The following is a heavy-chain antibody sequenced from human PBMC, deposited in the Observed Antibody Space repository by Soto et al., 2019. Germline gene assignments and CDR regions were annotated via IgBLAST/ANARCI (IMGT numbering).Heavy chain of an antibody. D-gene: IGHD5-12*01. CDR2: IYYSGST. CDR1: GGSISSYY. V-gene: IGHV4-59*01. J-gene: IGHJ6*02. Sequence: SETLSLTCTVSGGSISSYYWSWIRQPPGKGLEWIGYIYYSGSTNYNPSLKSRVTISVDTSKNQFSLKLSSVTAADTAVYYCARDGGGYSGYDYYYYYGMDVWGQGTTVTVSS. CDR3: ARDGGGYSGYDYYYYYGMDV.